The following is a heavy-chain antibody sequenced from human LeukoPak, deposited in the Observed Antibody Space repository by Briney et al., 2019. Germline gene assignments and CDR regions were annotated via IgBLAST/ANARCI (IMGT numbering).Heavy chain of an antibody. CDR2: INPNSGGT. CDR3: ARDQGIRNPDAFDI. V-gene: IGHV1-2*04. Sequence: GASVKVSCKASGGTFSSYAISWVRQAPGQGLEWMGWINPNSGGTNYAQKFQGWVTMTRDTSISTAYMELSRLRSDDTAVYYCARDQGIRNPDAFDIWGQGTMVTVSS. J-gene: IGHJ3*02. D-gene: IGHD6-13*01. CDR1: GGTFSSYA.